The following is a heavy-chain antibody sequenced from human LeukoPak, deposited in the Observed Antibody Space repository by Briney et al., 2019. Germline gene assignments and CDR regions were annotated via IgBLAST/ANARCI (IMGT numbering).Heavy chain of an antibody. J-gene: IGHJ4*02. V-gene: IGHV1-46*01. D-gene: IGHD5-18*01. CDR2: INPSGGST. CDR3: ARAVMTWIQLAEEIDY. Sequence: ASVKVSCKASGYTFTSYYMHWVRQAPGQGLEWMGIINPSGGSTSYAQKFQGRVTMTRDMSTSTVYMELSSLRSEDTAVYYCARAVMTWIQLAEEIDYWGQGTLVTVSS. CDR1: GYTFTSYY.